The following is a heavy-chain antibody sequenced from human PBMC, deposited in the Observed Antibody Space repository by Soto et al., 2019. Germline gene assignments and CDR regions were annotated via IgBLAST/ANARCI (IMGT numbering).Heavy chain of an antibody. D-gene: IGHD3-3*01. CDR1: GYTFTTYA. V-gene: IGHV1-3*01. Sequence: ASVKVSCKASGYTFTTYAMHWVRQPPGQRLEWMGWINAGNGDTKYSQNFQDRVTITRDTSASTAYMELSSLRYEDTAVYYCARDLPYHDFWSGPYYYGMDVWGQGTTVTVSS. J-gene: IGHJ6*02. CDR2: INAGNGDT. CDR3: ARDLPYHDFWSGPYYYGMDV.